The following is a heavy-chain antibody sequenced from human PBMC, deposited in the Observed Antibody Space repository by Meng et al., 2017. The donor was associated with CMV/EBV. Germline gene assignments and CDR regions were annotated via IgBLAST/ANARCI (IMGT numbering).Heavy chain of an antibody. D-gene: IGHD3-3*01. Sequence: VQLVESGGGVVQPGRSLRLSCAASGFTFSSYAMHWVRQAPGKGLEWVAVISYDGSNKYYADSVKGRFTISRDNSKNTLYLQMNSLRAEDTAVYYCARAYYDFWTASRGFDYWGQGTLVTISS. V-gene: IGHV3-30-3*01. J-gene: IGHJ4*02. CDR3: ARAYYDFWTASRGFDY. CDR1: GFTFSSYA. CDR2: ISYDGSNK.